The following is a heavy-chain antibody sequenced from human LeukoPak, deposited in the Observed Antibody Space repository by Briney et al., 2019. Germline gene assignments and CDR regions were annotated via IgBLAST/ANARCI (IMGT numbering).Heavy chain of an antibody. Sequence: GGSLRLSCAASGFTFSSYSMNWVRQAPGKGLEWASSISSSSSYIYYADSVKGRFTISRDNAKNSLYLQMNSLRAEDTAVYYCAKGSKAAAGIFDYWGQGTLVTVSS. V-gene: IGHV3-21*01. CDR2: ISSSSSYI. D-gene: IGHD6-13*01. CDR1: GFTFSSYS. J-gene: IGHJ4*02. CDR3: AKGSKAAAGIFDY.